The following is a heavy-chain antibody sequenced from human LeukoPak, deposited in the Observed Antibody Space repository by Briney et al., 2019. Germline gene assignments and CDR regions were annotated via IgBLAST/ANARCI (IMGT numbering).Heavy chain of an antibody. J-gene: IGHJ4*02. CDR2: ISGDGGNT. CDR1: GFTFDDYA. V-gene: IGHV3-43*02. CDR3: AKDKALGYCSAGSCLYLDY. Sequence: GGSLRLSCAASGFTFDDYAIHWVRQAPGKGLEWVSLISGDGGNTYYADSVKGRFTLSRDNSKNSLYLQMNSLRSEDTAFYYCAKDKALGYCSAGSCLYLDYWGQGALVTVSS. D-gene: IGHD2-15*01.